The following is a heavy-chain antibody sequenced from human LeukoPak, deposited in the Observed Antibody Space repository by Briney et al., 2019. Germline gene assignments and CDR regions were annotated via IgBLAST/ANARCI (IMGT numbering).Heavy chain of an antibody. CDR1: GFTFSSYA. Sequence: GRSLRLSCAASGFTFSSYAMHWVRQAPGKGLEWVAVIWYDGSNKYYADSVKGRFTISRDNSKNTLYLQMNSLRAEDTAVYYCARDGYSSGWYVSWGQGTLVTVSS. V-gene: IGHV3-33*08. CDR3: ARDGYSSGWYVS. CDR2: IWYDGSNK. D-gene: IGHD6-19*01. J-gene: IGHJ5*02.